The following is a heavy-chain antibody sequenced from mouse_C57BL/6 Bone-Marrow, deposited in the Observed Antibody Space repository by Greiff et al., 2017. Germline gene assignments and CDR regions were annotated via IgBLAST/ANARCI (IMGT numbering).Heavy chain of an antibody. Sequence: VQLKESGAELVRPGASVKLSCTASGFNIKDDYMHWVKQRPEQGLEWIGWIDPENGDTEYASKFQGKATITADTSSNTAYLQLSSLTSEDTAVYYCTSLLRLARDYWGQGTTLTGSS. V-gene: IGHV14-4*01. CDR3: TSLLRLARDY. J-gene: IGHJ2*01. D-gene: IGHD1-2*01. CDR2: IDPENGDT. CDR1: GFNIKDDY.